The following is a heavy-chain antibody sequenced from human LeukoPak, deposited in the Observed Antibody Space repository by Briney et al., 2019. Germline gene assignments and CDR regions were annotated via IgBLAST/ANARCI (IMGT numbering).Heavy chain of an antibody. CDR1: GFTFNNYA. J-gene: IGHJ4*02. D-gene: IGHD1-26*01. CDR3: AGGGGVGAKY. V-gene: IGHV3-23*01. CDR2: SNSGGST. Sequence: PGGSLRLSCEASGFTFNNYAMHWVRQAPGKGLEWVSVSNSGGSTYYADSVKGRFTISRDNSKNTLYLQMNSLRAEDTAVYYCAGGGGVGAKYWGQGTLVTVSS.